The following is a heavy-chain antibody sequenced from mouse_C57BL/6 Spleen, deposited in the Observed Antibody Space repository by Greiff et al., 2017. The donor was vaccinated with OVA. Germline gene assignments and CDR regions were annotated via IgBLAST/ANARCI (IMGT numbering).Heavy chain of an antibody. V-gene: IGHV14-1*01. CDR2: IDPEDGDT. CDR3: AKGIYYGSRAYYFDY. J-gene: IGHJ2*01. CDR1: GFTITDYY. D-gene: IGHD1-1*01. Sequence: EVKLQESGAELVRPGASVKLSCTASGFTITDYYMHWVKQRPEQGLEWLGRIDPEDGDTEYAPKFQGKATMTADTSTNTAYLQLSSLTSEDTAVYYWAKGIYYGSRAYYFDYWGQGTTLTVSS.